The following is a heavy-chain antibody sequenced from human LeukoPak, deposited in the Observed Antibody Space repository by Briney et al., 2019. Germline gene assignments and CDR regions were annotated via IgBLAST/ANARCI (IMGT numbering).Heavy chain of an antibody. CDR3: ARSPPLWNGDAFDI. J-gene: IGHJ3*02. CDR2: ISSNGGST. Sequence: GGSLRLSCAASGFTFSSYAMHWVRQALGKGLEYVSAISSNGGSTYYANPVKGRFTISRDNSKNTTYLQMNSLRADDTAVYYCARSPPLWNGDAFDIWGQGTMVTVSS. CDR1: GFTFSSYA. V-gene: IGHV3-64*01. D-gene: IGHD1-1*01.